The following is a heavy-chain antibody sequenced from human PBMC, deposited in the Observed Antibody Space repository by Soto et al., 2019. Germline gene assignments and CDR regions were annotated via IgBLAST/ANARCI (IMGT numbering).Heavy chain of an antibody. D-gene: IGHD2-15*01. CDR1: GGTFSSYG. CDR2: IIPIFGTA. CDR3: ARAQYCSGGGCAYGLDV. Sequence: QVQLVQSGAEVKKPGSSVKVSCKTSGGTFSSYGIDWVRQAPGQGLEWMGGIIPIFGTANHAQKFQGRVTITAXXSXSXXYMDLNSLKSEDTAVYYCARAQYCSGGGCAYGLDVWGQGTTVTVSS. J-gene: IGHJ6*02. V-gene: IGHV1-69*12.